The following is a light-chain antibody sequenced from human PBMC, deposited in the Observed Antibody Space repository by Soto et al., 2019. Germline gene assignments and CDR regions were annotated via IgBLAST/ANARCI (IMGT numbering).Light chain of an antibody. Sequence: QMTQCQSFLSGSLEDKELITCRASQSISNHLDWYQQKPGTAPKLLIYAASRWQSGVPSRFSGSGFGTDFTLTITSLQPEDFAIYYCQQVNSYPWTFGRGTKVDIK. V-gene: IGKV1-17*01. CDR3: QQVNSYPWT. J-gene: IGKJ1*01. CDR1: QSISNH. CDR2: AAS.